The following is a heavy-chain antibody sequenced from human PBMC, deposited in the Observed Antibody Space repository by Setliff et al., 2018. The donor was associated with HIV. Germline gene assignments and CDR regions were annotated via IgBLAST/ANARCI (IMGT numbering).Heavy chain of an antibody. J-gene: IGHJ4*02. CDR3: ARDSRMIMEGTDY. CDR1: GDSVNDRSYF. V-gene: IGHV4-39*01. D-gene: IGHD3-16*01. Sequence: SLTCTVSGDSVNDRSYFWGWIRQPPGKGLEWIGTFYYNGDSRYNPSLKSRVTISVDTSKNQFSLNLNSVTAADTAVYYCARDSRMIMEGTDYWGQGILVTVSS. CDR2: FYYNGDS.